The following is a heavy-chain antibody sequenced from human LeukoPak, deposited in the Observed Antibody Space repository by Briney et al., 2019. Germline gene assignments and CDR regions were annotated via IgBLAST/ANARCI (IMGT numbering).Heavy chain of an antibody. V-gene: IGHV4-39*01. Sequence: SQTLSLTCTVAGGSISSSSYYWGWIRQPPGKGLEWFGSIYYSASTYYNPSLQSRLPISVDTSKNQFHLKLSSVTAADTAVYYCASKRGYSYGYPYFDYWGQGALVTVSS. CDR1: GGSISSSSYY. J-gene: IGHJ4*02. D-gene: IGHD5-18*01. CDR2: IYYSAST. CDR3: ASKRGYSYGYPYFDY.